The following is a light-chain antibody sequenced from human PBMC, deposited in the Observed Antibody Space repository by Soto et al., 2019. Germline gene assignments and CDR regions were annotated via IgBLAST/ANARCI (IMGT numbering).Light chain of an antibody. Sequence: QMTQSPSSLSASIGDRVTISCRARQDIGAYVNWYQHKQGKAPRVLMYAASNLKSGAPPRFSGSGVGRDCTLTISDLQPEDFATYYCQHSYSTRTFGQGTKVERK. CDR2: AAS. J-gene: IGKJ1*01. CDR1: QDIGAY. CDR3: QHSYSTRT. V-gene: IGKV1-39*01.